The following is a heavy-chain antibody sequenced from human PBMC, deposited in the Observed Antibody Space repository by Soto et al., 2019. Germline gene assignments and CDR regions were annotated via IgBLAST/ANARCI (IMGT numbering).Heavy chain of an antibody. CDR1: GGSIGSYY. Sequence: SETLSLTCTVSGGSIGSYYWSWIRQPPGKGLEWIGYIYYSGSTNYNPSLKSRVTISVDTSKNQFSLKLSSVTAADTAVYYCARVTRRYCSGGSYYPDDAFDIWGQGTMVTVS. J-gene: IGHJ3*02. D-gene: IGHD2-15*01. CDR3: ARVTRRYCSGGSYYPDDAFDI. V-gene: IGHV4-59*01. CDR2: IYYSGST.